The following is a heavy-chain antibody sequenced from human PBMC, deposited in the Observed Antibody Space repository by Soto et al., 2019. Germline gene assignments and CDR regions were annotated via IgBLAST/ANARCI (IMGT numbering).Heavy chain of an antibody. CDR3: ARDWGLRLGELSFFDY. V-gene: IGHV1-69*01. CDR2: VIPLFGTA. Sequence: QVHLVQSGAEVKKTGSSVKVSCKASGGTFSRFAISWVRQAPGQGLEWMGGVIPLFGTASYAQKFQGRVTMTADGATTTAHMELRGLRSDDTAVYYCARDWGLRLGELSFFDYWGQGTLVTVSS. CDR1: GGTFSRFA. J-gene: IGHJ4*02. D-gene: IGHD3-16*02.